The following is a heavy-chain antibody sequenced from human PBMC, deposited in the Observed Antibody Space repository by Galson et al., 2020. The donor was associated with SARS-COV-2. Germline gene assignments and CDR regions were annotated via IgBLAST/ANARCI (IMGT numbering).Heavy chain of an antibody. CDR1: GFSLSTRGVG. J-gene: IGHJ5*02. V-gene: IGHV2-5*02. Sequence: SGPTLVNPTQTLTLTCTFSGFSLSTRGVGVGWIRQPPGKALEWLALLSWDDDKSYSPSLKSRLTITKDTSKNQVVLTMTNMDPVDTATYYCAHRSITMVRGSFDPWGRGTLVTVSS. D-gene: IGHD3-10*01. CDR2: LSWDDDK. CDR3: AHRSITMVRGSFDP.